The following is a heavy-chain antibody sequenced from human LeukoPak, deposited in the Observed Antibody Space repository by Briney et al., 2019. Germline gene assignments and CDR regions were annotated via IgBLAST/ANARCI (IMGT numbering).Heavy chain of an antibody. CDR1: GFTFSSYA. Sequence: PGGPLRLSCAASGFTFSSYAMSWVREAPGKGLEWVAAISGSGGSTYYADSVKGWFTISRDNSKNTLYLQMNSLRAEDTAVYYCAKDQGYCTNGVCPPQNSDFDYWGQGTLVTVSS. D-gene: IGHD2-8*01. CDR2: ISGSGGST. V-gene: IGHV3-23*01. CDR3: AKDQGYCTNGVCPPQNSDFDY. J-gene: IGHJ4*02.